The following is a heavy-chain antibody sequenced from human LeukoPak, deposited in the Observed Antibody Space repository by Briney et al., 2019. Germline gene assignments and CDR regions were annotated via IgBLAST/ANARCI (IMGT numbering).Heavy chain of an antibody. CDR3: ARETTGLARYFDY. Sequence: SETLSLTCTVSGGSISSYYRSWIRQPPGKGLEWIGRIYTSGSTNYNPSLKSRVTMSVDTSKNQFSLNLSSVTAADTAFYYCARETTGLARYFDYWGQGTLVTVSS. CDR2: IYTSGST. J-gene: IGHJ4*02. CDR1: GGSISSYY. V-gene: IGHV4-4*07. D-gene: IGHD4-11*01.